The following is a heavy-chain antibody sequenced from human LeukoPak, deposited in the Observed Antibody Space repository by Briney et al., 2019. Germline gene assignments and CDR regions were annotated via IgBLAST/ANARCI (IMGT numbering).Heavy chain of an antibody. J-gene: IGHJ4*02. D-gene: IGHD3-22*01. CDR2: ISSSSYI. CDR1: GFTFSSYS. V-gene: IGHV3-21*01. CDR3: AGDLSENYYDSSGYYSNTPFDY. Sequence: PGGSLRLSCAASGFTFSSYSMNWVRQAPGKGLEWVSPISSSSYIYYADSVKGRFTISRDNAKNSLYLQMNSLRAEDTAVYYCAGDLSENYYDSSGYYSNTPFDYWGQGTLVTVSS.